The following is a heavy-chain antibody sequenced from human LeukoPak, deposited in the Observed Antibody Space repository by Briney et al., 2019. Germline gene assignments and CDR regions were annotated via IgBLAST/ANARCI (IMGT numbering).Heavy chain of an antibody. Sequence: SQTLSLTCSVSGDSISSGSYYWSWIRQPAGKGLEWIGRIYTSGSTTYNPSLKSRVTISVDTSKNQLSLKLNSVTAADTAVYYCVRDTRYDMDVWGKGTTVTVSS. CDR2: IYTSGST. V-gene: IGHV4-61*02. CDR1: GDSISSGSYY. J-gene: IGHJ6*03. CDR3: VRDTRYDMDV.